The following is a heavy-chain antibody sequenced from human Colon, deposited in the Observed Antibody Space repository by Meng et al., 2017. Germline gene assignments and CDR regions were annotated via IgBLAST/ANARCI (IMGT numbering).Heavy chain of an antibody. J-gene: IGHJ4*02. CDR3: ARHGGYYQDF. V-gene: IGHV4-4*02. CDR2: IDHRGSA. D-gene: IGHD4-23*01. CDR1: GASVSVNSY. Sequence: VQLAESGPGLVNPLEPLSLACSVSGASVSVNSYWSWVRQPPGRGLEWIGQIDHRGSAYYRPSLNSRVTMSLDKSRNQFSLRLTSVTAADTAVYYCARHGGYYQDFWGQGTLVTVSS.